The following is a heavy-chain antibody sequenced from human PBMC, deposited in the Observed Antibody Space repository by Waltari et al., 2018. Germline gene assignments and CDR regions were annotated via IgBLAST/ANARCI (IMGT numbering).Heavy chain of an antibody. CDR1: GGSFSGYY. CDR2: INHSGST. J-gene: IGHJ6*02. CDR3: ARRHYDYVWGSYRPGPHGMDV. Sequence: QVQLQQWGAGLLKPSETLSLTCAVYGGSFSGYYWTWIRQPPGKGLEGIGEINHSGSTNYNPSLKSRVTISVDTSKNQFSLKLSSVTAADTAVYYCARRHYDYVWGSYRPGPHGMDVWGQGTTVTVSS. D-gene: IGHD3-16*02. V-gene: IGHV4-34*01.